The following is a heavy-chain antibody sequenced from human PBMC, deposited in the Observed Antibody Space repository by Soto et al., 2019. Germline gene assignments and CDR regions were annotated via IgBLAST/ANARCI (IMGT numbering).Heavy chain of an antibody. D-gene: IGHD3-22*01. V-gene: IGHV1-46*01. J-gene: IGHJ6*02. CDR3: AREKGIYDSSGYYFLYYGMDV. CDR1: GYTFTSYY. Sequence: QVQLVQSGAEVKKPGASVKVSCKASGYTFTSYYMHWVRQAPGQGLEWMGIINPSGGSTSCAQKFQGRVTMTRDTSTSTVYMELSSLRSEDTAVYYCAREKGIYDSSGYYFLYYGMDVWGQGTTVTVSS. CDR2: INPSGGST.